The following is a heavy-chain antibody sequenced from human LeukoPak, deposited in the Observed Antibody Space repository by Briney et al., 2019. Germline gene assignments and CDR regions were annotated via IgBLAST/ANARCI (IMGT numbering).Heavy chain of an antibody. J-gene: IGHJ3*02. Sequence: GGSLRLSCAASGFTFSSYSMNWVRQAPGKGLEWVSSISSSSSYIYYADSVKGRFTISRDNAKNTVYLQMNSLRAEDTAIYYCTKDPNGDYVGAFDNWGQGTMVTVAS. CDR3: TKDPNGDYVGAFDN. CDR1: GFTFSSYS. D-gene: IGHD4-23*01. CDR2: ISSSSSYI. V-gene: IGHV3-21*04.